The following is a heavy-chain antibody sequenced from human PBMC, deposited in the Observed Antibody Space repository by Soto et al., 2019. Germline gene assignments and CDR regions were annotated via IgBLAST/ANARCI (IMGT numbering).Heavy chain of an antibody. CDR3: ARVGGTGGYTYGLDY. D-gene: IGHD5-18*01. J-gene: IGHJ4*02. CDR1: GGTFSSYA. V-gene: IGHV1-69*06. Sequence: QVPLVQSGAEVKKPGSSVKVSCKASGGTFSSYAISWVRQAPGQGLEWMGGIIPVFGTGIYAQKFQGRVTITADKSTNIAYMELSSLRSEDTAVYFCARVGGTGGYTYGLDYWGQGTLVTVSS. CDR2: IIPVFGTG.